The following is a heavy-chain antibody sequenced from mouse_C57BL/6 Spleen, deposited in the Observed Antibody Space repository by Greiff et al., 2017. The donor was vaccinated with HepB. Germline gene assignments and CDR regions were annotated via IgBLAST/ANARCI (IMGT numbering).Heavy chain of an antibody. CDR1: GYAFSSSW. CDR3: ARSYYYGSNLDY. CDR2: IYPGDGDT. D-gene: IGHD1-1*01. J-gene: IGHJ2*01. V-gene: IGHV1-82*01. Sequence: VKLQESGPELVKPGASVKISCKASGYAFSSSWMNWVKQRPGKGLEWIGRIYPGDGDTNYNGKFKGKATLTADKSSSTAYMQLSSLTSEDSAVYFCARSYYYGSNLDYWGQGTTLTVSS.